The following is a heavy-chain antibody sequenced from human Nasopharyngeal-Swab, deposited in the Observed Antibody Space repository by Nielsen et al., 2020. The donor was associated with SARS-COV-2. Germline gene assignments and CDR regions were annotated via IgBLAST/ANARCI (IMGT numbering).Heavy chain of an antibody. Sequence: SETLSLTCTVSGGSVSSNSYYWGWIRQPPGKGLEWIGSIYYSGSTYYNPSLKSRVTISVDTSKNQFSLKLSSVTAADTAVYYCASHKGTFDYWGQGTLVTVSS. CDR3: ASHKGTFDY. CDR2: IYYSGST. CDR1: GGSVSSNSYY. J-gene: IGHJ4*02. V-gene: IGHV4-39*01.